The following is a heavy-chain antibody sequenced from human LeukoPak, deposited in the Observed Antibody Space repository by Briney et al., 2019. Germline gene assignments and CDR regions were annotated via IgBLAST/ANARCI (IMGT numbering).Heavy chain of an antibody. Sequence: GRSLRLSCAASGFTFSSYGMHWVRQAPGKGLEWVAVISYDGSNKYYADSVKGRFTISRDNSKNTLYLQMNSLRAEDTAVYYCAKEVSSWYENYYYGMDVWGQGTTVTVSS. D-gene: IGHD6-13*01. CDR2: ISYDGSNK. J-gene: IGHJ6*02. CDR1: GFTFSSYG. V-gene: IGHV3-30*18. CDR3: AKEVSSWYENYYYGMDV.